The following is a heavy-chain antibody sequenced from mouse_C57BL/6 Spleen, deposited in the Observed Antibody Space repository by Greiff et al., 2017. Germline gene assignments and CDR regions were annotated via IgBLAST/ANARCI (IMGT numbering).Heavy chain of an antibody. V-gene: IGHV5-15*01. CDR2: ISNLAYSI. CDR3: ARQSLLDY. CDR1: GFTFSDYG. Sequence: EVKLVESGGGLVQPGGSLKLSCAASGFTFSDYGMAWVRQAPRKGPEWVAFISNLAYSIYYADTVTGRFTISRENAKNTLYLEMSSLRSEDTAMYYCARQSLLDYWGQGTSVTVSS. J-gene: IGHJ4*01.